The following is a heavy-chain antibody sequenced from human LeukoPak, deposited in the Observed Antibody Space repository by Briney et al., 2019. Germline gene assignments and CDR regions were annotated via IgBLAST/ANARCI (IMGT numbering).Heavy chain of an antibody. J-gene: IGHJ4*02. Sequence: GASVKVSCKASGYTFTGYYMHWVRQAPGPGLEWMGGIIPIFGTANYAQKFQGRVTITADESTSTAYMELSSLRSEDTAVYYCAREETYLARSFDYWGQGTLVTVSS. CDR1: GYTFTGYY. V-gene: IGHV1-69*13. CDR2: IIPIFGTA. CDR3: AREETYLARSFDY.